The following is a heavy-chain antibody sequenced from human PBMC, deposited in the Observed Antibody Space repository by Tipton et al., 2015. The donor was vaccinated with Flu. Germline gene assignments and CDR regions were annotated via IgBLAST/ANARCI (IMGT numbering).Heavy chain of an antibody. CDR3: ARGDCSSTSCLDY. CDR2: IYYSEST. D-gene: IGHD2-2*01. J-gene: IGHJ4*02. V-gene: IGHV4-59*01. CDR1: GGSISSYY. Sequence: TLSLTCTVSGGSISSYYWSWIRQPPGKGLEWIGYIYYSESTNYNPSPKSRVTISVDTSKNQFSPELSSVTAADTAVYYCARGDCSSTSCLDYWGQGTLVTVSS.